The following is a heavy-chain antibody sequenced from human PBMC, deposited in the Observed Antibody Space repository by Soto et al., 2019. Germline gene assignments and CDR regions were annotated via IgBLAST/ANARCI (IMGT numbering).Heavy chain of an antibody. Sequence: EVQLVESGGGLVQPGGSLRLSCAASGFTFSSHWMHWVRQVPGQGLVWVSRINSDGSTTTYADSVKGRFTISRDNAKNTLYLQMNSLRAEDTAVYSCARGQEGGSYFLAFDIWGQGTMGTVSS. CDR1: GFTFSSHW. CDR3: ARGQEGGSYFLAFDI. J-gene: IGHJ3*02. D-gene: IGHD1-26*01. V-gene: IGHV3-74*01. CDR2: INSDGSTT.